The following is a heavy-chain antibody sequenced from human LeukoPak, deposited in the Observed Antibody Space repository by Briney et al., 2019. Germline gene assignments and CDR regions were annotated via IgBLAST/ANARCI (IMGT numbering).Heavy chain of an antibody. CDR1: GDSVSSNRAA. CDR2: TYYRSKWSN. V-gene: IGHV6-1*01. J-gene: IGHJ3*02. CDR3: ARDSVAGSSVAAFDS. Sequence: SQTLSLTCAISGDSVSSNRAAWNWIRQSPSRGLEWPGRTYYRSKWSNDYAVSVESRIIINPDTSKNQFSLQLSSVTPEDTAVYYCARDSVAGSSVAAFDSWGQGTVVTVSS. D-gene: IGHD6-19*01.